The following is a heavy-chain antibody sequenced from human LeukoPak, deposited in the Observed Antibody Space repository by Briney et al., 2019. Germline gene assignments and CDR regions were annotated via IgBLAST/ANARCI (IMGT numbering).Heavy chain of an antibody. CDR2: IYYTGST. Sequence: SETLSLTCTVSGGSIRSSNFYWGWIRQPPGKGLEWIGSIYYTGSTYYNPSLKSRVTISVDTSKNQFSLKLSSVTAADTAVYYCARRKAAGPFDYWGQGTLVTVSS. CDR1: GGSIRSSNFY. CDR3: ARRKAAGPFDY. D-gene: IGHD6-13*01. J-gene: IGHJ4*02. V-gene: IGHV4-39*01.